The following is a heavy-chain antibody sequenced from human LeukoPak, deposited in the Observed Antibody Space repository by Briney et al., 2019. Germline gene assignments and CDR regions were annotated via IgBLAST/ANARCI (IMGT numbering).Heavy chain of an antibody. J-gene: IGHJ4*02. Sequence: GGSLRLSCAASGFTFSSYAMHWVRQAPGKGLEWVSVITYDGSNKYYADSVKGRFTISRDNSKNTLYLQMNSLRAEDTAVYYCARDQAPAATLNIYYFDYWGQGTLVTVSS. V-gene: IGHV3-30*07. CDR1: GFTFSSYA. CDR2: ITYDGSNK. CDR3: ARDQAPAATLNIYYFDY. D-gene: IGHD2-15*01.